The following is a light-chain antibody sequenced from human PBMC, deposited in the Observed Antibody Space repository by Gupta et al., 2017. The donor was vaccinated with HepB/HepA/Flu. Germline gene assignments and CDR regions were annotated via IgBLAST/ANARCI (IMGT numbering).Light chain of an antibody. J-gene: IGLJ1*01. CDR1: SPNIGNDN. CDR3: VGWDGSLSGYV. CDR2: KNY. Sequence: QSVLIQPPSASGPPGQRVTIACSGSSPNIGNDNVYWYQQPPETAPKLLIYKNYRRPSGVSDRSSGSKSGTSASLAISGLRSEDEADYYCVGWDGSLSGYVFGTGTKVTVL. V-gene: IGLV1-47*01.